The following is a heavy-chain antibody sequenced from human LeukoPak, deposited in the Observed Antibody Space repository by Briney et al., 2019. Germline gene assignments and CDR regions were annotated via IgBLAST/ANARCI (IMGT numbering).Heavy chain of an antibody. CDR2: IYTSGST. CDR3: ASPRLNCSSTSCSDAFDI. V-gene: IGHV4-61*02. J-gene: IGHJ3*02. D-gene: IGHD2-2*01. Sequence: PSETLSLTCTVSGGSISSGSYYWSWIRQPAGKGLEWIGRIYTSGSTNYNPSLKSRVTISVDTSKNQFSLKLSSVTAADTAVYYCASPRLNCSSTSCSDAFDIWGQGTMVTVSS. CDR1: GGSISSGSYY.